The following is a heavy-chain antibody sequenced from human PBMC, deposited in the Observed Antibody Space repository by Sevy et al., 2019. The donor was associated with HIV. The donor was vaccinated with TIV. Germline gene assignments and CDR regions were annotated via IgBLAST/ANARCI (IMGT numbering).Heavy chain of an antibody. J-gene: IGHJ5*02. D-gene: IGHD3-3*01. V-gene: IGHV1-18*01. CDR1: GYTFTSYG. Sequence: ASVKVSCKASGYTFTSYGISWVRQAPGQGLEWMGWISAYNGNTNYAQKLQGRVTMTTDTSTSKAYMELRSLRSDDTAVYYCARSSLVTIFGVVIRFDPWGQGTLVTVSS. CDR2: ISAYNGNT. CDR3: ARSSLVTIFGVVIRFDP.